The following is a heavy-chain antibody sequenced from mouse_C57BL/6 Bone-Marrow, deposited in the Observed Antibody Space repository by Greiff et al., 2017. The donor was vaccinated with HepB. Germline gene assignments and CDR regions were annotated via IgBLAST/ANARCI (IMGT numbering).Heavy chain of an antibody. CDR3: ARNPDYGNFPYWYFDV. V-gene: IGHV2-2*01. D-gene: IGHD2-1*01. Sequence: VQLQESGPGLVQPSQSLSITCTVSGFSLTSYGVHWVRQSPGKGLEWLGVIWSGGSTDYNAAFISRLSISKDNSKSQVFFKMNSLQADDTAIYYCARNPDYGNFPYWYFDVWGTGTTVTVSS. CDR2: IWSGGST. CDR1: GFSLTSYG. J-gene: IGHJ1*03.